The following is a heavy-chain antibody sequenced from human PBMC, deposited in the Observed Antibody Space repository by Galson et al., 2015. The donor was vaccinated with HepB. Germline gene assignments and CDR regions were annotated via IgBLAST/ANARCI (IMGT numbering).Heavy chain of an antibody. D-gene: IGHD2-21*01. J-gene: IGHJ4*02. CDR2: ISWNSGSI. CDR3: AKDFKEMWPQAHFDY. V-gene: IGHV3-9*01. CDR1: GFTFDDYA. Sequence: SLRLSCAASGFTFDDYAMHWVRQAPGKGLEWVSGISWNSGSIGYADSVKGRFTISRDNAKNSLYLQMNSLRAEDTALYYCAKDFKEMWPQAHFDYWGQGTLVTVSS.